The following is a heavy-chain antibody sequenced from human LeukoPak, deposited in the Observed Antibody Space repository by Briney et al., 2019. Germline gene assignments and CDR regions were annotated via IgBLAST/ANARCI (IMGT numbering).Heavy chain of an antibody. V-gene: IGHV5-10-1*01. D-gene: IGHD4-17*01. CDR1: GYSFTSYW. J-gene: IGHJ4*02. Sequence: GGSLKISCKGSGYSFTSYWIAWVRQMPGKGLEWMGRIDPSDSYTNYSPSFQGHVTISADKSISTAYLQWSSLKASDTAMYYCARHNADYGDYSDYWGQGTLVTVSS. CDR3: ARHNADYGDYSDY. CDR2: IDPSDSYT.